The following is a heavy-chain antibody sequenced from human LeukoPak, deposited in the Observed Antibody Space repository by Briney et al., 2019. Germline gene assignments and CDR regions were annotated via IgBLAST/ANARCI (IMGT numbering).Heavy chain of an antibody. V-gene: IGHV3-7*01. D-gene: IGHD2-2*01. J-gene: IGHJ4*02. Sequence: GGSLRLSCAASGFTFSSYWMSWARQAPGKGLEWVANIKQDGSEKYYVDSVKGRFTISRDNAKNSLYLQMNSLRAEDTAVYYCARDHCSSTSCHNDYWGQGTLVTVSS. CDR2: IKQDGSEK. CDR1: GFTFSSYW. CDR3: ARDHCSSTSCHNDY.